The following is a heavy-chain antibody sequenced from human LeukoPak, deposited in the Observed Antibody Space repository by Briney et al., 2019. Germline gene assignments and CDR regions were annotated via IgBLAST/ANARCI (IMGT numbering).Heavy chain of an antibody. CDR3: ARESAKYSHYRCFDP. CDR2: THYSGSP. V-gene: IGHV4-59*01. CDR1: GGSIRSDY. J-gene: IGHJ5*02. Sequence: PSGTLSLTCTVSGGSIRSDYWSWIRQPPGKGLEWIGYTHYSGSPNYTPSLTSRVTISVDTSKNQFSLKLRSVTAANTAVYYCARESAKYSHYRCFDPWGQGTLVTVSS. D-gene: IGHD4-11*01.